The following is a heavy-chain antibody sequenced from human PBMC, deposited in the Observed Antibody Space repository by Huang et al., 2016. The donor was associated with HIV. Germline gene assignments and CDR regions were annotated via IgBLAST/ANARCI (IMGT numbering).Heavy chain of an antibody. CDR1: SGSVSSGRFH. CDR3: ARQIGDGFDWYFDL. J-gene: IGHJ2*01. CDR2: IFYRGTT. Sequence: QLQLQESGPGLLKSSETLSLSCTVSSGSVSSGRFHWGWIRQPPGKGLEWIGSIFYRGTTYFNPSLRSRVTRSVDTSKNQFSLRLESVTAADTAVYYCARQIGDGFDWYFDLWGRGTLVTVSS. V-gene: IGHV4-39*01. D-gene: IGHD3-16*01.